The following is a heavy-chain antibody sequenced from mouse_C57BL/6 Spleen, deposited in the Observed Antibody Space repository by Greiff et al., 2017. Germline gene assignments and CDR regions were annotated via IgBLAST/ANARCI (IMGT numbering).Heavy chain of an antibody. J-gene: IGHJ3*01. CDR3: ARSDYGSSLFAY. D-gene: IGHD1-1*01. Sequence: VKLQESGAELVRPGASVKLSCKASGYTFTDYYINWVKQRPGQGLEWIARIYPGSGNTYYNEKFKGKATLTAEKSSSTAYMQLSSLTSEDSAVYFCARSDYGSSLFAYWGQGTLVTVSA. CDR1: GYTFTDYY. V-gene: IGHV1-76*01. CDR2: IYPGSGNT.